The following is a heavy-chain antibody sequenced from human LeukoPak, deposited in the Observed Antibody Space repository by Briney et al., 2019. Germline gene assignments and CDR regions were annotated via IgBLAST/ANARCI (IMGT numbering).Heavy chain of an antibody. D-gene: IGHD3-22*01. V-gene: IGHV3-21*01. CDR1: GFTFSSYS. CDR3: ARDRAGYYDSSGYYLLDY. Sequence: GGSLRLSCAASGFTFSSYSMNWVRQAPGKGLKWVSSISSSSSYIYYADSVKGRFTISRDNAKNSLYLQMNSLRAEDTAVYYCARDRAGYYDSSGYYLLDYWGQGTLVTVSS. CDR2: ISSSSSYI. J-gene: IGHJ4*02.